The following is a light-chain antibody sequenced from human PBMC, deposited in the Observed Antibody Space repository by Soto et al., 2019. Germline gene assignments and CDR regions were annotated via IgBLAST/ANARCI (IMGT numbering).Light chain of an antibody. Sequence: QPVLTQSSSASASLGSWVKLTCTLSSRHSTYIIAWHQQQPGKAPRYLMKLEGSGSYNKGSGIPDRFSGSSSGADRYLTISNLQFEDEADYYCETWDTNVVVFGGGTKLTVL. CDR1: SRHSTYI. J-gene: IGLJ2*01. CDR2: LEGSGSY. CDR3: ETWDTNVVV. V-gene: IGLV4-60*02.